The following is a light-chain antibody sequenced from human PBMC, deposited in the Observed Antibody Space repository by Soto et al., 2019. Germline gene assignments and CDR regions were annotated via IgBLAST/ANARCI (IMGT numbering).Light chain of an antibody. Sequence: QSALTQPASVSGSPGQSITISCTGTSSDVGGYNYVSWYQQHPGKAPKLMIYDVSIRPSGVSNRFSGSKSGNTASLTISGLQAEDEPDYYCSSYTSSSTYVFGTGTKLTVL. CDR2: DVS. J-gene: IGLJ1*01. CDR1: SSDVGGYNY. V-gene: IGLV2-14*01. CDR3: SSYTSSSTYV.